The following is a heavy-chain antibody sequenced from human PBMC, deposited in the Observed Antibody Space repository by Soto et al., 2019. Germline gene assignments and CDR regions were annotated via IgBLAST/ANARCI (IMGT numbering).Heavy chain of an antibody. V-gene: IGHV5-51*01. D-gene: IGHD2-15*01. Sequence: VESLKISCQGSGYRFTSYWIRWVRQMPGKGLEWMGIIYPSDSETIYSPSFQGQVTISADKSISTAYLQWRGLKASDTAIYYCARHSRYCGGGSCYPTWFDPWGQRILVTVPS. CDR1: GYRFTSYW. CDR2: IYPSDSET. J-gene: IGHJ5*02. CDR3: ARHSRYCGGGSCYPTWFDP.